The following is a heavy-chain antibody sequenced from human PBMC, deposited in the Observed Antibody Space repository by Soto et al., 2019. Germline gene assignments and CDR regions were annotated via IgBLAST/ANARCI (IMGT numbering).Heavy chain of an antibody. D-gene: IGHD5-12*01. V-gene: IGHV3-23*01. Sequence: HPGGSLRLSCAASGFTFSTYAMSWVRQAPGKGLEWVSAISGSGGSTYYADSVKGRFTISRDNSKNTLYLQMNSLRAEDTAVYYCAKERDGWLQLTLDYWGQGTLVTVSS. J-gene: IGHJ4*02. CDR3: AKERDGWLQLTLDY. CDR2: ISGSGGST. CDR1: GFTFSTYA.